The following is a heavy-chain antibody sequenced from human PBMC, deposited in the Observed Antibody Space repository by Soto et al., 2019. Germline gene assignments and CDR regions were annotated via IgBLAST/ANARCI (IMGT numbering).Heavy chain of an antibody. J-gene: IGHJ6*02. CDR1: GGPITVITG. CDR3: ARVVGGYYYGMDV. CDR2: IYHSGST. D-gene: IGHD2-2*01. V-gene: IGHV4-4*02. Sequence: QVQRQERGPGLLKLSGPFPPTSAFSGGPITVITGWIWSGQPPGRGLEWIGEIYHSGSTNYNPSLKSRVTISVDKSKNQFSLKLSSVTAADTAVYYCARVVGGYYYGMDVWGQGTTVTVSS.